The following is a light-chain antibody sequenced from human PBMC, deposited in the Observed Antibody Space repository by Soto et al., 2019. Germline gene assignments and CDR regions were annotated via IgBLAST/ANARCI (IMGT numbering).Light chain of an antibody. CDR1: SSDVGAYNY. CDR2: EVS. J-gene: IGLJ2*01. Sequence: QSALTQPASVSGSPGPSITISCTGTSSDVGAYNYVSWYQQHPGKAPNLIIYEVSTRPSGVSNRFSGSKSGNTASLTISGLQAEDEADYYCSSYTSIVTLVFGGGTKLTVL. V-gene: IGLV2-14*01. CDR3: SSYTSIVTLV.